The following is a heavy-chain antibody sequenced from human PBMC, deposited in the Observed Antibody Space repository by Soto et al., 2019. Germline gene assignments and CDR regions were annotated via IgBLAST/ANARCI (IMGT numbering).Heavy chain of an antibody. D-gene: IGHD2-15*01. Sequence: EVQLVESGGGLVQPGGSLRLSCAASGFTFSSYAMNWVRQAPGKGLEWVSTISGSGGSTYYADSVKGRFTISRDNSKNTLDLQMNSLRAEDTAVYYCARVVGATRDDYWGQGTLVTVSS. V-gene: IGHV3-23*04. CDR3: ARVVGATRDDY. CDR2: ISGSGGST. CDR1: GFTFSSYA. J-gene: IGHJ4*02.